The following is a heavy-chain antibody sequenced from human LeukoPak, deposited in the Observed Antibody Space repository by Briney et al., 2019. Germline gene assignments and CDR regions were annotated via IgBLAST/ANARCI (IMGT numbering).Heavy chain of an antibody. V-gene: IGHV3-74*01. CDR2: ITNDGSST. D-gene: IGHD1-26*01. CDR1: GLTFSSHW. J-gene: IGHJ6*02. CDR3: AGGGGLDV. Sequence: GGSLRLSCAASGLTFSSHWMHWVRQAPGKGLVWVSRITNDGSSTTYADSVKGRFTISRDNAKNSLYLQMSNLRAEDTAVYFRAGGGGLDVWGQGATVTVSS.